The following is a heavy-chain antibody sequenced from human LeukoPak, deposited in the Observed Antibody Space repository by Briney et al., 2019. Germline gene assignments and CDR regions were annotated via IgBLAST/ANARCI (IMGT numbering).Heavy chain of an antibody. J-gene: IGHJ4*02. CDR3: ARRRPQTYSSWYDY. V-gene: IGHV4-34*01. CDR1: GGSFSGYY. Sequence: SETLSLTCAVYGGSFSGYYWSWIRQPPGKGLEWIGEINHSGSTNYNPPLKSRVTISVDTSKNQFSLKLSSVTAADTAVYYCARRRPQTYSSWYDYWGQGTLVTVSS. D-gene: IGHD6-13*01. CDR2: INHSGST.